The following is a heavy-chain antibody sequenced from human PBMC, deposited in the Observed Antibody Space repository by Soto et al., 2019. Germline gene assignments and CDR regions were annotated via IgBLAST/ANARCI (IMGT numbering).Heavy chain of an antibody. CDR2: ISGSGGST. D-gene: IGHD3-3*01. V-gene: IGHV3-23*01. CDR1: GFTFSSYA. CDR3: AKTDRYYDFWSGSKYYFDY. J-gene: IGHJ4*02. Sequence: GGSLRLSCAASGFTFSSYAMSWVRQAPGKGLEWVSAISGSGGSTYYADSVKGRFTISRDNSKNTLYLQMNSLRAEDTAVYYCAKTDRYYDFWSGSKYYFDYWGQGTLVTVSS.